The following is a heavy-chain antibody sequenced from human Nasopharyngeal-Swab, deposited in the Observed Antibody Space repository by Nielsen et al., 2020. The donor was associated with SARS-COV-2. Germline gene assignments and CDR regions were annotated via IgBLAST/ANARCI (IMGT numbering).Heavy chain of an antibody. CDR3: ATRSASWTRVDY. CDR2: INTGSSSI. J-gene: IGHJ4*02. D-gene: IGHD2-2*01. Sequence: GESLKISCAASGFTFSSYNMNWVRQAPGKGLEWVSYINTGSSSIYYADSVKGRFTISRDNAKNSLYLQMNSLSDEDTAVYYCATRSASWTRVDYWGQGTLVTVSS. V-gene: IGHV3-48*02. CDR1: GFTFSSYN.